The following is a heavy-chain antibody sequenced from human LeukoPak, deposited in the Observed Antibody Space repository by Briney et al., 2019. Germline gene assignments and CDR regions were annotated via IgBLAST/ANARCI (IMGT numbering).Heavy chain of an antibody. CDR3: ARQGCSSATCYINWFDP. CDR1: GYSFTSYW. J-gene: IGHJ5*02. CDR2: IYPGDSYN. D-gene: IGHD2-2*02. Sequence: GESLKIPCKGSGYSFTSYWIGWVRQMPGKGLEWMGIIYPGDSYNRYSPSIQGQVTISADKSISTAYLQWSSLKASDTAMYYCARQGCSSATCYINWFDPWGQGTLVTVSS. V-gene: IGHV5-51*01.